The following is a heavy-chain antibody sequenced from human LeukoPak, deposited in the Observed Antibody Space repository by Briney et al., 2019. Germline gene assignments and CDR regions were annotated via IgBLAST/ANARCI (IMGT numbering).Heavy chain of an antibody. CDR2: IYYSGST. V-gene: IGHV4-59*01. CDR3: ARGRSLDIVVVPDYYYGMDV. CDR1: GGSICSYY. D-gene: IGHD2-2*03. Sequence: KPSETLSLTCTVSGGSICSYYWSWIRQRPGKGLEGIGYIYYSGSTNYNPSLKSQVTISVDTSKNQFSLKLSSVTAADTAVYYCARGRSLDIVVVPDYYYGMDVWGKGTTVTVSS. J-gene: IGHJ6*04.